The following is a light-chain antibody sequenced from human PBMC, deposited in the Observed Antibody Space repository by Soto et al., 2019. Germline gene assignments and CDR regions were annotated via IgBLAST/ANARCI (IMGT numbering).Light chain of an antibody. CDR2: DAS. V-gene: IGKV1-33*01. Sequence: DIQMTQSPSSLSASVGDRVTITCQASQDIRNFLNWYQQKTGKAPKLLIYDASNLETGVPSRFSGSGSGTDFTFTISSLQPEDIVTYYWQQYDSLPTFGQGTKLEIK. J-gene: IGKJ2*01. CDR3: QQYDSLPT. CDR1: QDIRNF.